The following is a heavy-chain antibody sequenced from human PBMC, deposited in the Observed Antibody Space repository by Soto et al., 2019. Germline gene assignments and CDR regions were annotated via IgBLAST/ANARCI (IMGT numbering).Heavy chain of an antibody. J-gene: IGHJ5*02. CDR1: GYTFTSYA. D-gene: IGHD5-12*01. V-gene: IGHV1-3*01. Sequence: QVQLVQSGAEVKKPGASVKVSCKASGYTFTSYAMHWVRQAPGQRLEWMGWINADNGNTKYSQKFQGRVTITRDTSASTAYMELSSLRSEDTAVYYCASSKASGYDSSVFWFDPWGQGTLVTVSS. CDR3: ASSKASGYDSSVFWFDP. CDR2: INADNGNT.